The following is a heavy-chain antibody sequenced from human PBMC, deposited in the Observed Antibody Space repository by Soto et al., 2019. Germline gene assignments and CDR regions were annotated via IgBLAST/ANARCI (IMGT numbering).Heavy chain of an antibody. Sequence: QVQLVQSGAEVKKPGSSVKVSCKTSRDTFNKYAFNWVRQAPGQGLEWMGWIIPIFSSRNYAEKFQGRVTITADDSTRTAYMELRSLRFEDTAVYYCARGETDLGVWGQGTNVTV. CDR3: ARGETDLGV. J-gene: IGHJ6*02. CDR1: RDTFNKYA. D-gene: IGHD2-21*02. V-gene: IGHV1-69*01. CDR2: IIPIFSSR.